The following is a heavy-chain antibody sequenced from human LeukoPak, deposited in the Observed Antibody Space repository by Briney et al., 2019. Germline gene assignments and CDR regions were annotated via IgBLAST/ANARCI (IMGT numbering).Heavy chain of an antibody. J-gene: IGHJ6*03. CDR3: ARGGPGNYYYYMDV. CDR2: ISSSSSYI. Sequence: AGSLRLSCAASGFTFSSYSRNWLRQAPGKGLEGFSSISSSSSYIYYADSVKGRFTISRDNAKNSLYLQMNSLRAEDTAVYYCARGGPGNYYYYMDVWGKGTTVTVSS. D-gene: IGHD3-10*01. CDR1: GFTFSSYS. V-gene: IGHV3-21*01.